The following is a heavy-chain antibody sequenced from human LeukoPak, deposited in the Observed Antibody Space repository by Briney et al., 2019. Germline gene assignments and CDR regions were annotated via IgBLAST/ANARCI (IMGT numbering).Heavy chain of an antibody. CDR3: ARVDPDSSSTLEVFDY. J-gene: IGHJ4*02. D-gene: IGHD6-6*01. CDR1: GGSISNTNW. Sequence: SGTLSLTCGVSGGSISNTNWWTWVRQPPGKGLEWIGEVNLQGNTNYNPSLKSRVTISVDTSKNQFSLKLSSVTAADTAVYYCARVDPDSSSTLEVFDYWGQGTLVTVSS. CDR2: VNLQGNT. V-gene: IGHV4-4*02.